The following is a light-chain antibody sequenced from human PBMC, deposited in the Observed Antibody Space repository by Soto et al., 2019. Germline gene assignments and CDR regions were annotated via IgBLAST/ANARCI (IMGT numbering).Light chain of an antibody. CDR2: KAS. V-gene: IGKV1-5*03. CDR1: QPINSW. CDR3: QQYNTYPWT. Sequence: DIQMTQSPSTLSASVGDRVTITCRASQPINSWLAWYQQKPGKAPKVLIYKASTLESGVPSRFSGSGSVTEFALTISSLQPDDVATYYCQQYNTYPWTFGQGTKVEIK. J-gene: IGKJ1*01.